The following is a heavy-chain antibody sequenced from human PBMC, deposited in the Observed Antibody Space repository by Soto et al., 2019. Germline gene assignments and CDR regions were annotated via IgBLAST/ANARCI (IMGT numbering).Heavy chain of an antibody. CDR2: INAGNGNT. Sequence: AAVKVSCKASGYTFTSYAMHWVRQAPGQRREGMGWINAGNGNTKYLQKFQGRVTITRDTSASTDYMELSSLRSEDTAVYYCARVLLWFGEFLPPYYYGMDVWGQGNTVTVSS. V-gene: IGHV1-3*01. CDR3: ARVLLWFGEFLPPYYYGMDV. CDR1: GYTFTSYA. J-gene: IGHJ6*02. D-gene: IGHD3-10*01.